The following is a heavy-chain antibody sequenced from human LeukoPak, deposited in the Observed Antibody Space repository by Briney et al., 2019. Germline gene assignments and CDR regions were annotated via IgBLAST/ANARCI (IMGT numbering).Heavy chain of an antibody. CDR1: GFTFSSYS. Sequence: PGGSLRLSCAASGFTFSSYSMTWVRQAPGKGLEWVSSISSSSSYIYYADSVKGRFTISRDNAKNSLYLQMNSLRAEDTAVYYCARDSSRAIAALLQNWFDPWGQGTLVTVSS. J-gene: IGHJ5*02. D-gene: IGHD6-6*01. V-gene: IGHV3-21*01. CDR3: ARDSSRAIAALLQNWFDP. CDR2: ISSSSSYI.